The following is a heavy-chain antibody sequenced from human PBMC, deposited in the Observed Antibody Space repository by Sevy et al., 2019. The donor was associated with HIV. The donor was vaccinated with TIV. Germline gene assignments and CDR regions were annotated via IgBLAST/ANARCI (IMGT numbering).Heavy chain of an antibody. CDR2: INTNSGNP. Sequence: ASVKVSCKGSGYTFTNYGLIWVRQAPGHGLEYMGRINTNSGNPTIAPGFAGRFVFSLDTSVSTAFIQIDSLKAEDTGLDYCARAHYNYFDTWGQGSLVTVSS. D-gene: IGHD3-9*01. J-gene: IGHJ4*02. V-gene: IGHV7-4-1*01. CDR3: ARAHYNYFDT. CDR1: GYTFTNYG.